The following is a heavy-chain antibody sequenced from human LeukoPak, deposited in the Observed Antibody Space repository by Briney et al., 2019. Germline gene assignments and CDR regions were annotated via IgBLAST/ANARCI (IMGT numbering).Heavy chain of an antibody. CDR1: GYTFTSYA. CDR2: INTNTGNP. V-gene: IGHV7-4-1*02. J-gene: IGHJ6*02. CDR3: ARDTVRGVIPTFYYGLDV. Sequence: ASVKVSCKASGYTFTSYAMNWVRQAPGQGFEWMGWINTNTGNPTYAQGFTGRCVFSLDTSVSTAYLQISSLKAEDTAVYYCARDTVRGVIPTFYYGLDVWGQGTTVTVSS. D-gene: IGHD3-10*01.